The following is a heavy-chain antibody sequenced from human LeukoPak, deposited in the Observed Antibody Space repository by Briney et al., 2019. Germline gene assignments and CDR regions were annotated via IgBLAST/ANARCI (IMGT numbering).Heavy chain of an antibody. CDR2: IYYSGST. CDR3: ARDCSGSYYVRGGYAFDI. Sequence: PSETLSLTCTVSGGSVSSGSYYWSWIRQPPGKGREWIGYIYYSGSTNYNPSLKSRVTISVDTSKNQFSLKLSSVTAADTAVYYCARDCSGSYYVRGGYAFDIWGQGTMVTVSS. J-gene: IGHJ3*02. CDR1: GGSVSSGSYY. V-gene: IGHV4-61*01. D-gene: IGHD1-26*01.